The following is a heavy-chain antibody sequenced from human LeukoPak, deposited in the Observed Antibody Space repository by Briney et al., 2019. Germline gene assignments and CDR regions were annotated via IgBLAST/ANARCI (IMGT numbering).Heavy chain of an antibody. CDR2: ISGSGGST. CDR1: GFTFSSYA. CDR3: AKEYQLLEYYFDY. V-gene: IGHV3-23*01. Sequence: GGSLRLSCAASGFTFSSYATSLVRQAPGKGLEWVSAISGSGGSTYYADSVKGRFTISRDNSKNTLYLQMNSLRAEDTAVYYCAKEYQLLEYYFDYWGQGTLVTVSS. J-gene: IGHJ4*02. D-gene: IGHD2-2*01.